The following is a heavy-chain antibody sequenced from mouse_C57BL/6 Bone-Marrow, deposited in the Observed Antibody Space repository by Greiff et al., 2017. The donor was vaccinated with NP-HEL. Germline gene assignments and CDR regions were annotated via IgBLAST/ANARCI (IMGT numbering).Heavy chain of an antibody. CDR1: GFTFSSYG. CDR3: ARPAHYYGSSHYFDY. D-gene: IGHD1-1*01. CDR2: ISSGGSYT. J-gene: IGHJ2*01. V-gene: IGHV5-6*01. Sequence: VQLKESGGDLVKPGGSLKLSCAASGFTFSSYGMSWVRQTPDKRLEWVATISSGGSYTYYPDSVKGRFTISRDNAKNTLYLQMSSLKSEDTAMYYCARPAHYYGSSHYFDYWGQGTTLTVSS.